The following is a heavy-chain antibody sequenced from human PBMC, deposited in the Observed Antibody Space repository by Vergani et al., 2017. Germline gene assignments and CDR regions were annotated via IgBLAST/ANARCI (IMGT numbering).Heavy chain of an antibody. D-gene: IGHD2-2*01. V-gene: IGHV1-2*02. Sequence: QVQLVQSGAEVKKPGASVKVSCKAPGYTFTGYYMHWVRQAPGQGLEWMGWINPNSGGTNYAQKFQGRVTMTRDTSISTAYMELSRLRSDDTAVYYCARDILNIVVVPAANILGLDYWGQGTLVTVSS. J-gene: IGHJ4*02. CDR3: ARDILNIVVVPAANILGLDY. CDR1: GYTFTGYY. CDR2: INPNSGGT.